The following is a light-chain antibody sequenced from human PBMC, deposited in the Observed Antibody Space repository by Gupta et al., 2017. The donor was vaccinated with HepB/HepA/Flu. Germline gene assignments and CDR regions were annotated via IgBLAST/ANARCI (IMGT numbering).Light chain of an antibody. CDR3: QQYNSQGT. Sequence: DIQITQSPSTLSASVGDRVTITSAGRDSVINWLDWCHQKTGEAPTVLIYKASRSERGAPSRCSGSGSGTEFTLTISGPQDDDFATYYCQQYNSQGTFGQGTKVEIK. CDR1: DSVINW. V-gene: IGKV1-5*03. J-gene: IGKJ1*01. CDR2: KAS.